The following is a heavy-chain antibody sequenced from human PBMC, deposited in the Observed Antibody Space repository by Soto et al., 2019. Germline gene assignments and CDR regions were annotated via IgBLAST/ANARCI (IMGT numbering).Heavy chain of an antibody. V-gene: IGHV4-34*01. CDR1: GGSFSGYY. J-gene: IGHJ4*02. Sequence: SETLSLTCAVYGGSFSGYYWSWIRQPPGKGLEWIGEINHSGSTNYNPSLKSRVTISVDTSKNQFSLKLSSVTAADTAVYYCARGPYGDYGYWGQGTLVTVSS. D-gene: IGHD4-17*01. CDR2: INHSGST. CDR3: ARGPYGDYGY.